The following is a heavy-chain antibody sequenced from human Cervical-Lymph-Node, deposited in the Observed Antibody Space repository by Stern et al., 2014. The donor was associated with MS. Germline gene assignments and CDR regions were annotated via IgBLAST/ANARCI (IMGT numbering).Heavy chain of an antibody. CDR2: ITNVGSA. V-gene: IGHV3-53*01. J-gene: IGHJ4*02. Sequence: MQLVQSGGGVIQPGGSLRLSCTASGFTVSRDYMKWVRTAPGKGLEWVSIITNVGSAFYTDSVKGRFTISRDESKNTVYLHMTSLRAEDTAMYYCARDTSSPERSDWWGQGTLVTVSS. D-gene: IGHD1-1*01. CDR1: GFTVSRDY. CDR3: ARDTSSPERSDW.